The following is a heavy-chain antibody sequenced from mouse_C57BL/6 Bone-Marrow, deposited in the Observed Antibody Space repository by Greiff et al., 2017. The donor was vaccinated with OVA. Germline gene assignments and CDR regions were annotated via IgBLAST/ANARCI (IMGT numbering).Heavy chain of an antibody. J-gene: IGHJ4*01. D-gene: IGHD2-3*01. CDR3: ARWGYYRAMDY. CDR2: IYPRSGNT. CDR1: GYTFTSYG. V-gene: IGHV1-81*01. Sequence: QVQLQQSGAELARPGASVKLSCKASGYTFTSYGISWVKQRTGQGLEWIGEIYPRSGNTYYNEKFKGKATLTADKSSSTAHMELRSLTSEDSAVYFCARWGYYRAMDYWGQGTSVTVSS.